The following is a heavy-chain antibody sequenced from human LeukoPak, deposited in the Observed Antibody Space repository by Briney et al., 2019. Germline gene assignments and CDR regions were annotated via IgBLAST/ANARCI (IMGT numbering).Heavy chain of an antibody. Sequence: GGSLRLSCAASGFTFDDYAMHWVRQAPGKGLEWVSLISWDGGSTYYADSVKGRFTISRDKSKNSLYLQMNSLRTEDTALYYCAKERLQYFDYWGQGTLVTVSS. CDR3: AKERLQYFDY. CDR1: GFTFDDYA. V-gene: IGHV3-43D*03. J-gene: IGHJ4*02. CDR2: ISWDGGST.